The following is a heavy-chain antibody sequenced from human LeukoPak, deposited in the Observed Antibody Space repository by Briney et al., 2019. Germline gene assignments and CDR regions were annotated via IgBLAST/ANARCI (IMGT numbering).Heavy chain of an antibody. CDR3: ARANAGGLDY. Sequence: GSLRLSCAASGFTFSSYSMNWVRQAPGKGLEWIGEINHSGSTNYNPSLKSRVTISVDTSKNQFSLKLSSVTAADTAVYYCARANAGGLDYWGQGTLVTVSS. J-gene: IGHJ4*02. CDR2: INHSGST. V-gene: IGHV4-34*01. CDR1: GFTFSSYS. D-gene: IGHD1-1*01.